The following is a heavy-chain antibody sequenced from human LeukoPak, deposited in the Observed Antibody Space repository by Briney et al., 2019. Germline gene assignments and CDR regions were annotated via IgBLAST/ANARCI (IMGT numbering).Heavy chain of an antibody. CDR2: INHSGST. D-gene: IGHD6-19*01. V-gene: IGHV4-34*01. Sequence: PSETLSLTCAVYGGSFSGYYWSWLRQPPGKGLEWIGEINHSGSTNYNPSLKRRVTISVDTSKNQFSLKLSSVTAADTAVYYCARGLDSSGWYGGGWFDPWGQGTLVTVSS. J-gene: IGHJ5*02. CDR1: GGSFSGYY. CDR3: ARGLDSSGWYGGGWFDP.